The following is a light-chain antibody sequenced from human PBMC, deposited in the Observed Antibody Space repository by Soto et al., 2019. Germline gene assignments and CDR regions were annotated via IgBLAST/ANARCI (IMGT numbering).Light chain of an antibody. V-gene: IGLV2-14*01. CDR3: SSYTSSSTFYV. J-gene: IGLJ1*01. CDR1: SSDVGGYNS. CDR2: EVS. Sequence: QSAVTQPASVSGSPGQSITISCTGTSSDVGGYNSVSWYQQHPGKAPKLMIYEVSNRPSGVSNRFSGSRSGNTASLTISGLQAEDEADYSCSSYTSSSTFYVFGTGTKVTVL.